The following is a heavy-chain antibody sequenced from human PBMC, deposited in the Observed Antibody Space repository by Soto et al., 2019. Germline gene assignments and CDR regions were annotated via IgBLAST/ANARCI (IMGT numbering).Heavy chain of an antibody. CDR3: ATDLVSCSSTSPIGFCFDY. J-gene: IGHJ4*02. V-gene: IGHV1-18*01. CDR2: INPYDGNT. CDR1: GYTFTSYG. D-gene: IGHD2-2*01. Sequence: ASVKVSCKASGYTFTSYGISWVRQAPGQGLEWMGWINPYDGNTNYAQKLQGRVTMTEDTSTDTAYMELSSLRSEDTAVYYCATDLVSCSSTSPIGFCFDYWGQGTLVTVSS.